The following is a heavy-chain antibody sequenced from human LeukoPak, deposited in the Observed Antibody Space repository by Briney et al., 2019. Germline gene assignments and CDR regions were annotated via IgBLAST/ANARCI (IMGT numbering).Heavy chain of an antibody. Sequence: GGSLRLSCAPSGFIFSDYWFHWVRQTPGQGLVWVAAINRDGTGTSHADSVRGRFTVSRDNAKNTLYLQLNSLRADDTAVYYCARDPPGYSGYDPLGSYGMDVWGQGTTVTVSS. V-gene: IGHV3-74*01. D-gene: IGHD5-12*01. CDR2: INRDGTGT. CDR1: GFIFSDYW. J-gene: IGHJ6*02. CDR3: ARDPPGYSGYDPLGSYGMDV.